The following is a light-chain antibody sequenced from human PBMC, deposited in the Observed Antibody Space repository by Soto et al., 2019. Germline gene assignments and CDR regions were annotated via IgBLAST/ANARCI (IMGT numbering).Light chain of an antibody. V-gene: IGKV1-9*01. CDR1: QCVXSY. CDR3: HQYKNGVST. Sequence: IRLTQSASSLSASVGDRVTITCRARQCVXSYLAWYKRKPGKVPQFLXAKASILQRGGPSRLSGTGSETEFTLTISSLQSENFAVYYCHQYKNGVSTFGQVTKVDIK. CDR2: KAS. J-gene: IGKJ1*01.